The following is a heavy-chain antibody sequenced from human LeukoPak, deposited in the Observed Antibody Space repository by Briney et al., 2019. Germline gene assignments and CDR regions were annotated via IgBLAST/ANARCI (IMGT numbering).Heavy chain of an antibody. Sequence: PGGSLRLSCAASGFTFRSYGMHWVRQAPGKGLEWVSIIWYDGSNKYYADSVRGRFTISRDNSKNTLYLQMNSLRAEDTAVYYCARGAIVGANFDYWGQGTLVTVSS. CDR2: IWYDGSNK. CDR3: ARGAIVGANFDY. CDR1: GFTFRSYG. V-gene: IGHV3-33*01. D-gene: IGHD1-26*01. J-gene: IGHJ4*02.